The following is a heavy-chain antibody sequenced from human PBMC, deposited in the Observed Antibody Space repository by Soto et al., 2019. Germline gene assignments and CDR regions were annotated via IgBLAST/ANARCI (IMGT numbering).Heavy chain of an antibody. Sequence: PSETLSLTCTGSGGSISSSSYYWGWIRQPPGKGLEWIGSIYYSGSTYYNPSLKSRVTISVDTSKNQFSLKLSSVTAADTAVYYCARYKRWFFDYWGQGTLVTVPQ. J-gene: IGHJ4*02. CDR1: GGSISSSSYY. CDR3: ARYKRWFFDY. V-gene: IGHV4-39*01. D-gene: IGHD3-10*01. CDR2: IYYSGST.